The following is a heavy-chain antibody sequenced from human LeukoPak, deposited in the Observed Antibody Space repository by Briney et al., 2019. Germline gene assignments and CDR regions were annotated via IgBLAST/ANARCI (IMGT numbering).Heavy chain of an antibody. V-gene: IGHV3-48*03. D-gene: IGHD3-22*01. CDR3: ARDLHLYYDSSGPPLGY. Sequence: LSGGSLRLSCAASGFTFSSYEMNWVRQAPGKGLEGVSYISSSGSTIYYADSVKGRFTISRDNAKNSLYLQMNSLRAEDTAVYYCARDLHLYYDSSGPPLGYWGQGTLVTVSS. CDR1: GFTFSSYE. J-gene: IGHJ4*02. CDR2: ISSSGSTI.